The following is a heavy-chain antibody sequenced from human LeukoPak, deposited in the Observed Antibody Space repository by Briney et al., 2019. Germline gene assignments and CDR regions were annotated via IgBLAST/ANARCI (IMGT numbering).Heavy chain of an antibody. CDR3: ARVTTVTTHFDY. Sequence: GGSLRLSCAASGFTFSNYGMHWVRQAPGEGLEWVAVISNDGYNKYYTDSVKGRFTISRDNSKNTLYLQMNSLRAEDTAVYYCARVTTVTTHFDYWGQGTLVTVSS. CDR2: ISNDGYNK. D-gene: IGHD4-17*01. CDR1: GFTFSNYG. J-gene: IGHJ4*02. V-gene: IGHV3-30*03.